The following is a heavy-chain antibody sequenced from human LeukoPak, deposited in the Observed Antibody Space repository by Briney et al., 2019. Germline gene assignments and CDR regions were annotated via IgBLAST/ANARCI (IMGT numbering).Heavy chain of an antibody. CDR3: ARSGVTIFGVVIF. CDR2: ISSSSSYI. J-gene: IGHJ4*02. Sequence: GGSLRLSCAASGFTFSSYSMNWVRQAPEKGLEWVSSISSSSSYIYYADSVKGRFTISRDNAKNSLYLQMNSLRAEDTAVYYCARSGVTIFGVVIFWGQGTLVTVSS. D-gene: IGHD3-3*01. V-gene: IGHV3-21*01. CDR1: GFTFSSYS.